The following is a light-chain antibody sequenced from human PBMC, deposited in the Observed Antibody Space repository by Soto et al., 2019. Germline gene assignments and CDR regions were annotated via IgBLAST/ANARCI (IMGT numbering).Light chain of an antibody. V-gene: IGKV3-20*01. CDR3: HQYGSSPRT. CDR2: GAS. Sequence: EIVLTQSPGTLSLSPGERATLSCRASQSVRSTYLAWYQQKPGPAPRLLIYGASNRATGIPDRFSGSGSGTDFTLTISRLEPEDFAVYYCHQYGSSPRTFGQGTKVEIK. J-gene: IGKJ1*01. CDR1: QSVRSTY.